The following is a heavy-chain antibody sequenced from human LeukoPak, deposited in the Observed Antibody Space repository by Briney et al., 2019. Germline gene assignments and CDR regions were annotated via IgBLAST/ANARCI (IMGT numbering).Heavy chain of an antibody. V-gene: IGHV1-69*05. CDR2: IIPIFGTA. CDR1: GGTFSSYA. Sequence: GSSVKVSCKASGGTFSSYAISWVRQAPGQGLEWMGGIIPIFGTANYAQKFQGRVTITTDESTSTAYMELSSLRSEDTAVYYCARAEIEYSSPFDYYYYYMDVWGKGTTVTVSS. D-gene: IGHD6-6*01. CDR3: ARAEIEYSSPFDYYYYYMDV. J-gene: IGHJ6*03.